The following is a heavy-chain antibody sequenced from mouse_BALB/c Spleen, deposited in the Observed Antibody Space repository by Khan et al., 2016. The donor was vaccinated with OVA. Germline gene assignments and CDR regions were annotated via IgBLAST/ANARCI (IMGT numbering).Heavy chain of an antibody. V-gene: IGHV2-9*02. D-gene: IGHD2-10*01. J-gene: IGHJ4*01. CDR1: GFSLTNYG. CDR3: ARETAYYGNYEAVDY. CDR2: IWAGGST. Sequence: VQLQESGPGLVAPSQSLSITCTVSGFSLTNYGVNWVRQPPGKGLEWLGIIWAGGSTNYNSALMSRVSIRKDNAKSQVFLKMNSLQTDDTAMYYCARETAYYGNYEAVDYWGQGTSVTVSS.